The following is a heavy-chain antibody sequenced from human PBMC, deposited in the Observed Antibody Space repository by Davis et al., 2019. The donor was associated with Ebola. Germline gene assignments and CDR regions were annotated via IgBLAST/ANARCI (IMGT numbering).Heavy chain of an antibody. CDR3: AKDIKYSSSSELYYYYYGMDV. D-gene: IGHD6-6*01. Sequence: GGSLRLSCAASGFTFSSYSMNWVRQAPGKGLEWVSSISSSSSYIYYADSVKGRFTISRDNSKNTLYLQMNSLRAEDTAVYYCAKDIKYSSSSELYYYYYGMDVWGKGTTVTVSS. CDR1: GFTFSSYS. J-gene: IGHJ6*04. V-gene: IGHV3-21*01. CDR2: ISSSSSYI.